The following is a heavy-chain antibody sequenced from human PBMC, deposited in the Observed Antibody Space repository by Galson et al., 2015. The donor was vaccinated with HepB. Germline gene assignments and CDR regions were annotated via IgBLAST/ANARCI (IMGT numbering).Heavy chain of an antibody. Sequence: PALVKPTQTVTLTCTFSGFSLSTSGVGVGWIRQPPGKALEWLTLISWDGDKRYDPSLKSRLTITKETSKNRVVLIMTNIDPVDTGTYYCSSNLGVLTFGYWGPGIRVTVSS. J-gene: IGHJ4*02. D-gene: IGHD3-10*01. V-gene: IGHV2-5*05. CDR1: GFSLSTSGVG. CDR3: SSNLGVLTFGY. CDR2: ISWDGDK.